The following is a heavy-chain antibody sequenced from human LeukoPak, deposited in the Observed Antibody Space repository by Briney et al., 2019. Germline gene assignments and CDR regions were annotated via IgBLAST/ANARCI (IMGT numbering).Heavy chain of an antibody. V-gene: IGHV3-33*01. CDR1: GFTFSSYG. D-gene: IGHD6-19*01. Sequence: GGSLRLSCAASGFTFSSYGMHWVRQAPGKGLEWVAVIWYDGSNKYYADSVKGRFTISRDNSKNTLYLQMNSLRAEDTAVYHCARSYSGWYGGFDYWGQGTLVTVSS. J-gene: IGHJ4*02. CDR2: IWYDGSNK. CDR3: ARSYSGWYGGFDY.